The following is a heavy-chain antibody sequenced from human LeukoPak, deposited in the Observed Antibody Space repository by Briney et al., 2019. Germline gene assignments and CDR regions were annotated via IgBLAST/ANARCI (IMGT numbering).Heavy chain of an antibody. CDR2: IFYTGST. V-gene: IGHV4-59*08. CDR3: ASLVGVTGRVFDY. J-gene: IGHJ4*02. CDR1: GDSISSYY. Sequence: SETLSLTCSVSGDSISSYYRSWIRQPPGKGLQWIGYIFYTGSTNSNPSLKSRVTMSLDTSKNQFSLRLSSVTAADTAVYYCASLVGVTGRVFDYWGQGTLVTVSS. D-gene: IGHD1-26*01.